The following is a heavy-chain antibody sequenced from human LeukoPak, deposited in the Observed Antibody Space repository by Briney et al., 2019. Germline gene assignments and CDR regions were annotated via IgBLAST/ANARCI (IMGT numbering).Heavy chain of an antibody. D-gene: IGHD5-18*01. V-gene: IGHV3-48*03. CDR2: ISSSGGTR. CDR1: GFTFSSYE. Sequence: GGSLRLSCAASGFTFSSYEMNWLRQAPGKGLEWVSYISSSGGTRYYADSVKGRFTISRDNAKNSLYLQMNSLRAEDTAVDYCSRDVIQPWLLSDYWGQGTLVTVSS. CDR3: SRDVIQPWLLSDY. J-gene: IGHJ4*01.